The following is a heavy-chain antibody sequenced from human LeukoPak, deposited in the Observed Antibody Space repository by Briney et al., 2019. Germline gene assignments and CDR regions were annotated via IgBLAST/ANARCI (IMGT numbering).Heavy chain of an antibody. J-gene: IGHJ3*02. CDR1: GFTVSSIY. CDR3: ASQSTPVLPFDI. CDR2: IYSGGTT. V-gene: IGHV3-66*04. Sequence: GRTLRLSCAFSGFTVSSIYISWVPHPPGKGLEWVSVIYSGGTTYYADSVKGRFTISRDNSKNTLYLQMNSLRAEDTAVYYCASQSTPVLPFDIWGQGTMVTVSS.